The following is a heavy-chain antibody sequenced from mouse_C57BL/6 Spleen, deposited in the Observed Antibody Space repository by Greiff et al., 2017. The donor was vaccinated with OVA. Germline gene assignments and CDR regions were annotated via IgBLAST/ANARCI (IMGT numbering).Heavy chain of an antibody. J-gene: IGHJ4*01. Sequence: QVQLQQSGAELARPGASVKLSCKASGYTFTSYGISWVKQSTGQGLEWIGEIYPRSGNTYYNEKFKGKATLTADKSSSTAYIELRSLTSEDSAVYFCARYVDGSSRYYAMDYWGQGTSVTVSS. CDR3: ARYVDGSSRYYAMDY. D-gene: IGHD1-1*01. CDR2: IYPRSGNT. CDR1: GYTFTSYG. V-gene: IGHV1-81*01.